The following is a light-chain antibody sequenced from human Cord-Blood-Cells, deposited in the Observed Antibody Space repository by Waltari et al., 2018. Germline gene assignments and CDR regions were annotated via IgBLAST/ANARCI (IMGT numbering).Light chain of an antibody. Sequence: IQLTPSPSSLSASVGDRVTITCRASQGISSYLAWYQQKPGKAPKLLIYAASTLQSGVPSRFSGSGSGTDFTLTISSLQPEDFATYYCQQLNSLFTFGPGTKVDIE. CDR2: AAS. CDR3: QQLNSLFT. CDR1: QGISSY. J-gene: IGKJ3*01. V-gene: IGKV1-9*01.